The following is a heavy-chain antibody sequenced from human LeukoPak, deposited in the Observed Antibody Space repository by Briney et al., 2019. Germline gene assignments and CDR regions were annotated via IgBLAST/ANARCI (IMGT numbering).Heavy chain of an antibody. J-gene: IGHJ3*02. CDR2: INPNSGGT. V-gene: IGHV1-2*02. D-gene: IGHD7-27*01. Sequence: PGASVKVSCKASGYTFTSYDINWVRQATGQGLEWMGWINPNSGGTNYAQKFQGRVTMTRDTSISTAYMELSRLRSDDTAVYYCARALLGAFDIWGQGTMVTVSS. CDR3: ARALLGAFDI. CDR1: GYTFTSYD.